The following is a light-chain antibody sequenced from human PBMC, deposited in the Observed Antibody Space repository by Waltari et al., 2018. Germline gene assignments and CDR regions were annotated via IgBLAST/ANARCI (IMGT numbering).Light chain of an antibody. Sequence: DIQMTQSPSSLSASVGDRVTITCRASQSISSYLNWYQQKPGKAPKLLIYAASSLQSRVPSRFSRSGSVTDFTLTISSLQPEDFATYYCQQSYSTPRTFGQGTKVEIK. CDR2: AAS. J-gene: IGKJ1*01. V-gene: IGKV1-39*01. CDR1: QSISSY. CDR3: QQSYSTPRT.